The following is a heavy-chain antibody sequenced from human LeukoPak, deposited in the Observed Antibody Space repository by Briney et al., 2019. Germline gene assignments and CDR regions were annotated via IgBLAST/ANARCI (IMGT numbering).Heavy chain of an antibody. D-gene: IGHD3-3*01. CDR3: AKELERKGFFDY. J-gene: IGHJ4*02. CDR1: GFTFSSNG. Sequence: QSGGSLRLSCVASGFTFSSNGMHWVRQAPGKGLEWVAFISYDGREVYYADSVKGRFTISRDNSKNTLYLKMNSLRSEDTAVFYCAKELERKGFFDYWGQGTLITVSS. CDR2: ISYDGREV. V-gene: IGHV3-30*02.